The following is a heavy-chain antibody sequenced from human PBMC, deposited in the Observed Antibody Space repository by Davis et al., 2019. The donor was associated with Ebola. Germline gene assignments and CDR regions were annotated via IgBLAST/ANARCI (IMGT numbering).Heavy chain of an antibody. D-gene: IGHD3-22*01. CDR1: GYTFTSYA. CDR3: VRMGYYYDSSGYYSLFDY. CDR2: INPNSGGT. Sequence: ASVKVSCKASGYTFTSYAMNWVRQAPGQGLEWMGRINPNSGGTNYAQKFQGRVTMTRDTSISTAYMELSRLRSDDTAVYYCVRMGYYYDSSGYYSLFDYWGQGTLVTVSS. J-gene: IGHJ4*02. V-gene: IGHV1-2*06.